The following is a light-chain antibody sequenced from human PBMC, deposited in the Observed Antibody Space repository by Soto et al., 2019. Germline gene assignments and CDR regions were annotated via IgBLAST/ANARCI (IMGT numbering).Light chain of an antibody. CDR2: GAS. CDR3: QQYNNWPPWT. J-gene: IGKJ1*01. Sequence: EVVMTQSPATLSVSPGDRATLSCRASQSVSNNLAWYQQKSGQAPRLLIYGASTRATGIPARFSGSGSGTEFTLTISSLQSEDFAVYYWQQYNNWPPWTFGQGTEVQLK. V-gene: IGKV3-15*01. CDR1: QSVSNN.